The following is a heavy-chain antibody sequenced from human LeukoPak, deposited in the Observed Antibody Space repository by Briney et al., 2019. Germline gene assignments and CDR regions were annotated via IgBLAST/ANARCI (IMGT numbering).Heavy chain of an antibody. CDR1: GFTFSSYA. Sequence: GGSLRLSCAASGFTFSSYAMSWVRQAPGKGLEWVSAISGSGGSTYYADSVKGRFAISRDNSRNTLYLQMNSLRAEDTAVYYCAILNIVVVPAATDYWGQGTLVTVSS. J-gene: IGHJ4*02. D-gene: IGHD2-2*01. CDR2: ISGSGGST. CDR3: AILNIVVVPAATDY. V-gene: IGHV3-23*01.